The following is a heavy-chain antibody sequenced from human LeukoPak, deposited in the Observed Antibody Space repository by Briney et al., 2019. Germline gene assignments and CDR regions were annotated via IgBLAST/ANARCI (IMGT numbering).Heavy chain of an antibody. CDR3: ARQDGGYDPFDY. J-gene: IGHJ4*02. V-gene: IGHV4-34*01. D-gene: IGHD5-12*01. CDR2: INHSGST. Sequence: SETLSLTCAVYGGSFSGYYWSWIRQPPGKGLERIGEINHSGSTNYNPSLKSRVTISVDTSKNQFSLKLSSVTAADTAVYYCARQDGGYDPFDYWGQGTLVTVSS. CDR1: GGSFSGYY.